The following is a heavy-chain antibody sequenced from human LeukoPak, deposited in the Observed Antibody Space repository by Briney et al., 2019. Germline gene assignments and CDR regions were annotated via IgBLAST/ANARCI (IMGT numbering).Heavy chain of an antibody. CDR3: ARLQYGSGSPVLGNGMDV. CDR2: IYTSGST. Sequence: SETLSLTCTVSGGSISSYYWSWIRQPAGKGLEWIGRIYTSGSTNYNPSLKSRVTMSVDTSKNQSSLKLSSVTAADTAVYYCARLQYGSGSPVLGNGMDVWGQGTTVTVSS. CDR1: GGSISSYY. J-gene: IGHJ6*02. D-gene: IGHD3-10*01. V-gene: IGHV4-4*07.